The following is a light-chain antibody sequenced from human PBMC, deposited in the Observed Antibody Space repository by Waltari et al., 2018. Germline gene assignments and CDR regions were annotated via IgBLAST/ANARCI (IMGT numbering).Light chain of an antibody. J-gene: IGKJ4*01. Sequence: EVVMTPSPATLSVSPGERATLSCRASQSIATDLAWYQHKPGQAPRLLIYHASTRATAIPTRFRGSGSGTDFTLTISGLQSEDSAVYYCQQYNRWSPLTFGGGTKVEI. CDR2: HAS. CDR1: QSIATD. V-gene: IGKV3D-15*01. CDR3: QQYNRWSPLT.